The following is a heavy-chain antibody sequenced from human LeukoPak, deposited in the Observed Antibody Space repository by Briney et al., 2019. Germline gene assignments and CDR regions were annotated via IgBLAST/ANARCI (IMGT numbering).Heavy chain of an antibody. CDR3: TRDLGGGSSFYYFYYMDV. V-gene: IGHV1-18*01. CDR2: ISPHNGNA. CDR1: GYTFTSYG. D-gene: IGHD1-26*01. J-gene: IGHJ6*03. Sequence: GASVKVSCKASGYTFTSYGIIWVRQAPGQGLEWMGWISPHNGNANYAQKFQGRATLTTDTSTSTAYMELRSLRSDDTAVYYCTRDLGGGSSFYYFYYMDVWGKGTTVTVSS.